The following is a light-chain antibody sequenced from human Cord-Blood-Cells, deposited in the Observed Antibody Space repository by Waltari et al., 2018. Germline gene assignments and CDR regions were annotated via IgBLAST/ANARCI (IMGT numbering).Light chain of an antibody. CDR2: EGS. CDR1: SSDVGGYNL. Sequence: QSALPQPASVSGSPGQSITISCTGTSSDVGGYNLVSWYQQHPGKAPKLMIYEGSKRPSGVSNRFSGSKSGNTASLTISGLQAEDEADYYCCSYAGSSIVVFGGGTKLTVL. J-gene: IGLJ2*01. CDR3: CSYAGSSIVV. V-gene: IGLV2-23*01.